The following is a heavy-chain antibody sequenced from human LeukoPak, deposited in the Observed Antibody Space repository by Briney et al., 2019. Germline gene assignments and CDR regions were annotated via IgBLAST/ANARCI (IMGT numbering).Heavy chain of an antibody. CDR2: IYYSGST. CDR3: ARTEFRYDFWSGYYYNWFDP. J-gene: IGHJ5*02. V-gene: IGHV4-59*11. CDR1: GGSISSHY. D-gene: IGHD3-3*01. Sequence: SETLCLTCTVSGGSISSHYWSWIRQPPGKGLEWIGDIYYSGSTNYNPSLKSRVTISVATSKYQFSLKLSSVTAADTAVYCCARTEFRYDFWSGYYYNWFDPWGQGTLVTVSS.